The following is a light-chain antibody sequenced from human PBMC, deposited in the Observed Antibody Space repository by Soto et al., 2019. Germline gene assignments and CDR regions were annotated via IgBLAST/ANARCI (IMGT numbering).Light chain of an antibody. CDR2: DAS. CDR1: QSVSSY. J-gene: IGKJ1*01. Sequence: EIVLTQSPATLSLSPGERATLSCRASQSVSSYLAWYQQKPGQAPRLLIYDASNRATGIPARFSGSGSGTDFTLTISSLEPEDFAVYYRQQRSNLPQTFGQGTKVEIK. V-gene: IGKV3-11*01. CDR3: QQRSNLPQT.